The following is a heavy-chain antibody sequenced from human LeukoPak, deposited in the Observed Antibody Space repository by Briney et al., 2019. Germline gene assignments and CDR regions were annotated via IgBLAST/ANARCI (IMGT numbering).Heavy chain of an antibody. CDR3: ARVSGATITTYYGMDV. CDR2: IHYSGSA. V-gene: IGHV4-59*01. Sequence: SETLSLTCTVSGGSFSRYYWSWIRQPPGKGLDWIGRIHYSGSANYNPSLKSRVTISMDTSKNQFSLRLSSVTAVDTAVYYCARVSGATITTYYGMDVWGQGTTVTVS. CDR1: GGSFSRYY. D-gene: IGHD5-12*01. J-gene: IGHJ6*02.